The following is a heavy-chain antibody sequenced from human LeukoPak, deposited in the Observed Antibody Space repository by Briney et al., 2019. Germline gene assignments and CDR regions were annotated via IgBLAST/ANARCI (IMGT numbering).Heavy chain of an antibody. CDR2: INHSGST. V-gene: IGHV4-34*01. D-gene: IGHD3-10*01. CDR1: GGSFSGYY. J-gene: IGHJ4*02. CDR3: AREYYYGSGSPFDY. Sequence: SETLSLTCAVYGGSFSGYYWSWIRQPPGKGLEWIGEINHSGSTNYNPSLKSRVTISVDTSKNQFSLKLSSVTAADTPVYYCAREYYYGSGSPFDYWGQGTLVTVSS.